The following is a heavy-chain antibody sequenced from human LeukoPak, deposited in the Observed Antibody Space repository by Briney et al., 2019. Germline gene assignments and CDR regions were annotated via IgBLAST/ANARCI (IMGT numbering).Heavy chain of an antibody. CDR2: IDPGDSDT. CDR1: GYSFTSYW. D-gene: IGHD2-2*01. Sequence: GESLKISCTGSGYSFTSYWIGWVRPMPGKVLEWTGIIDPGDSDTRYSPSFQGQVTISADKSISTAYLQWSSLKASDTAMYYCARRWRSTSKDYFDYWGQGTLVTVSS. J-gene: IGHJ4*02. V-gene: IGHV5-51*01. CDR3: ARRWRSTSKDYFDY.